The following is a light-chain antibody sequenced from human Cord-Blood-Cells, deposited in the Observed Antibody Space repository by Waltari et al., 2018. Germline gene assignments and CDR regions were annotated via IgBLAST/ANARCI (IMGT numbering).Light chain of an antibody. V-gene: IGLV2-11*01. J-gene: IGLJ2*01. Sequence: QSALTQPRSVSGSPGQSVTISCTGNSSDVGGYNYVSWYQQHPGKAPKLMIYDVSKRPSGVPDRFAGSKAGNTASPSISGRQAEDEADYSCCSYAGSYSFVFGGGTKLTVL. CDR3: CSYAGSYSFV. CDR1: SSDVGGYNY. CDR2: DVS.